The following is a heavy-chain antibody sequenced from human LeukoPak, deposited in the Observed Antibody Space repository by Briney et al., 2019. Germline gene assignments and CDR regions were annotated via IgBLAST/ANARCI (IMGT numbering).Heavy chain of an antibody. CDR2: IYSGGST. J-gene: IGHJ4*02. Sequence: GGSLRLSCAASGFTVSSNYMGWVRQAPGKGLEWVSVIYSGGSTYYADSVKGRFTISRDNSKNTLYLQMNSLRAEDTAVYYCARISGYSYVPYYFDYWGQGTLVTVSS. V-gene: IGHV3-66*02. D-gene: IGHD5-18*01. CDR3: ARISGYSYVPYYFDY. CDR1: GFTVSSNY.